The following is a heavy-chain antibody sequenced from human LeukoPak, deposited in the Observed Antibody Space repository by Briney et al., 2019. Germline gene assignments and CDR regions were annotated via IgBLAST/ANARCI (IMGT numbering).Heavy chain of an antibody. D-gene: IGHD3-22*01. J-gene: IGHJ4*02. V-gene: IGHV3-30-3*01. CDR3: AREHYYDTSGYYRDFDY. Sequence: GGSLRLSCAASGFIFSTYIMHWVRQAPGKGLEWVAVISYDGSNKYYADSVKGRLTVSRDNSKNTLYLQMDSLRAEDTAVYYCAREHYYDTSGYYRDFDYWGQGTLVTVSS. CDR1: GFIFSTYI. CDR2: ISYDGSNK.